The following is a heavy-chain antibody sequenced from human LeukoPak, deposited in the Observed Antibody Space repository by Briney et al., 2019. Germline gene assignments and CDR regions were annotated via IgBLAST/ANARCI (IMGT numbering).Heavy chain of an antibody. J-gene: IGHJ4*02. V-gene: IGHV1-2*02. CDR1: GYTFTGYY. CDR2: INPNSGGT. CDR3: ASGLIYSTSSEMDY. Sequence: ASVKVSCKASGYTFTGYYMHWVRQAPGQGLKWMGWINPNSGGTNYAQKFQGRVTMTRDTSINTAYMELSRLRSDDTAVYYCASGLIYSTSSEMDYWGQGTLVTVSS. D-gene: IGHD6-6*01.